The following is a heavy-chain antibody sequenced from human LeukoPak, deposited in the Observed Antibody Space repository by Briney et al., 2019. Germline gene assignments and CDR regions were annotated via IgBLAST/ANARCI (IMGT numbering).Heavy chain of an antibody. Sequence: AGSLTLSCAASGFTISSYWRSWVRQPPGKGLEWVANIKQDGSEKYHVDSVKGRFIISRDYAKNSLYLQMISLRAEDTAVYYCARGGAYCSGGSCYWVYWGQGTLVTVSS. CDR1: GFTISSYW. CDR2: IKQDGSEK. D-gene: IGHD2-15*01. J-gene: IGHJ4*02. V-gene: IGHV3-7*03. CDR3: ARGGAYCSGGSCYWVY.